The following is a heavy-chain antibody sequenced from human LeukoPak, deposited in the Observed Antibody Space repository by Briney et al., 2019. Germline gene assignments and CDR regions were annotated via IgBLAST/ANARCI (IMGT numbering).Heavy chain of an antibody. CDR2: IYYSGST. D-gene: IGHD3-22*01. J-gene: IGHJ5*02. CDR3: ARGPYYYDSSGYPNWFDP. V-gene: IGHV4-39*07. Sequence: SETLSLTCTVSGGSISSIIYYWGWIRQPPGKGLEWIGTIYYSGSTNYNPSLKSRVTISVDTSKNQFSLKLSSVTAADTAVYYCARGPYYYDSSGYPNWFDPWGQGTLVTVSS. CDR1: GGSISSIIYY.